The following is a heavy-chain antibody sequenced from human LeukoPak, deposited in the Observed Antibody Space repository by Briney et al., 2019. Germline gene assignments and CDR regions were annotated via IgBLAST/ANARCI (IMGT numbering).Heavy chain of an antibody. Sequence: GGSLRLSCAASGFTFSDYYMSWIRQAPGKGLEWVSYISSSGSTIYYADSVKGRFTISRDNAKNSLYLQMDSLRAEETAVYYCAREGHYDFWSGRTPDYWGQGTLVTVSS. CDR2: ISSSGSTI. V-gene: IGHV3-11*01. CDR3: AREGHYDFWSGRTPDY. D-gene: IGHD3-3*01. CDR1: GFTFSDYY. J-gene: IGHJ4*02.